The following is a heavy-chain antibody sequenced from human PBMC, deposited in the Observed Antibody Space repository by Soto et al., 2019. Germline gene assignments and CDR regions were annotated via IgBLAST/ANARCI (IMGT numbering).Heavy chain of an antibody. V-gene: IGHV3-13*01. CDR1: GFTFSSYD. CDR2: IGTAGDT. J-gene: IGHJ3*02. CDR3: AAIAAADDEQAAFDI. Sequence: PGGSLRLSCAASGFTFSSYDMHWVRQATGKGLEWVSAIGTAGDTYYPGSVKGRFTISRENAKNSLYLQMNSLRAGDTAVYYCAAIAAADDEQAAFDIWGQGTMVTVSS. D-gene: IGHD6-13*01.